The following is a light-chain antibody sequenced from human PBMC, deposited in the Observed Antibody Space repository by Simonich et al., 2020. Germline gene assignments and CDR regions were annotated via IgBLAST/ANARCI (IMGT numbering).Light chain of an antibody. J-gene: IGLJ2*01. Sequence: SYELTQPSSVSVSPGQTARITCSGDELAKKYARWFQQKPGQAPVLGIYKDSERPSGIPGRFSGSSSGTTVTLTISGAQVEDEADYYCYSAADNNVVFGGGTKLTVL. CDR1: ELAKKY. V-gene: IGLV3-27*01. CDR2: KDS. CDR3: YSAADNNVV.